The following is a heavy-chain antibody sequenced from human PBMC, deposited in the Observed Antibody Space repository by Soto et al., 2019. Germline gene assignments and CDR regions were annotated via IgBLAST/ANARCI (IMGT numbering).Heavy chain of an antibody. CDR2: IYSGGST. Sequence: GGSLRLSCAASGFTVSSNYMSWVRQAPGKGLEWVSVIYSGGSTYYADSVKGRFTISRDNSKNTLYLQMNSLRAEDTAVYYCARGLRFLEWLPPDVWGQGTTVTVSS. CDR3: ARGLRFLEWLPPDV. D-gene: IGHD3-3*01. J-gene: IGHJ6*02. CDR1: GFTVSSNY. V-gene: IGHV3-53*01.